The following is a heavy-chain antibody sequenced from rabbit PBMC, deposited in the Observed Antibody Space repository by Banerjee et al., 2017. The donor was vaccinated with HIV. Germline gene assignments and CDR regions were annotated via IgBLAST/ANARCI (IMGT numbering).Heavy chain of an antibody. D-gene: IGHD2-1*01. CDR3: ARGLYGDYGYFGL. Sequence: QEQLEESGGDLVKPEGSLTLTCTASGLDFSSSYYMCWVRQAPGKGLEWIACIDTGNSGSAYYATWAKGRFTISKTSSTTVTLQMTSLTAADTATYFCARGLYGDYGYFGLWGPGTLVTVS. CDR1: GLDFSSSYY. CDR2: IDTGNSGSA. V-gene: IGHV1S45*01. J-gene: IGHJ4*01.